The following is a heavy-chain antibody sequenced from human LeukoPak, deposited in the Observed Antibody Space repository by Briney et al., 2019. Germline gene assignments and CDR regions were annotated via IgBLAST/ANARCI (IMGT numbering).Heavy chain of an antibody. CDR3: TRRVSATRWFDP. J-gene: IGHJ5*02. CDR1: GFTFSTYW. CDR2: ISGDGSAT. Sequence: GGSLRLSCAASGFTFSTYWMLWVRQAPGKGLVWVSRISGDGSATIYADSVKGRFTISRDNAENTIYLQMNSLTVEDTAVYYCTRRVSATRWFDPWGQGTLVTVSS. D-gene: IGHD2-15*01. V-gene: IGHV3-74*01.